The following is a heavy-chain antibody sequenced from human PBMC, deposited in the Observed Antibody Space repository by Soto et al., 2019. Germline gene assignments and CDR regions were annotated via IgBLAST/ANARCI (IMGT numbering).Heavy chain of an antibody. D-gene: IGHD5-12*01. CDR3: ARKGYIGNFGLDV. CDR2: ISISKGKT. J-gene: IGHJ6*02. CDR1: GYTFRNYD. Sequence: QVQLVQSGAEVKRPGASVKVSCKASGYTFRNYDVAWVRRAPGHVLEWMGWISISKGKTYYQESLQGRVKMTMDTGTTTAYMEVRSLRSDDTAVYYCARKGYIGNFGLDVWGQGTTVTVSS. V-gene: IGHV1-18*01.